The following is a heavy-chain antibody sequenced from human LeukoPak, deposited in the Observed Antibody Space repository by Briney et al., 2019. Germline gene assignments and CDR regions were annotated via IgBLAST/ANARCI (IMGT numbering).Heavy chain of an antibody. D-gene: IGHD6-19*01. CDR3: ATVLLAVAGTFDY. Sequence: ASVKVSCKASGYTLTELSMHWVRQTPGKGLEWMGGFDPEDGETIYAQKFQGRVTMTEDTSTDTAYMALSSLRSEDTAVYYCATVLLAVAGTFDYWGQGTLVTVSS. V-gene: IGHV1-24*01. CDR2: FDPEDGET. J-gene: IGHJ4*02. CDR1: GYTLTELS.